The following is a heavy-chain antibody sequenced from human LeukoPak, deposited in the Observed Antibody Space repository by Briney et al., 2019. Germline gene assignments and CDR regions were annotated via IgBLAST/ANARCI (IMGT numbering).Heavy chain of an antibody. V-gene: IGHV4-38-2*02. CDR2: IYHSGST. J-gene: IGHJ4*02. D-gene: IGHD4-11*01. CDR1: GYSISSGYY. Sequence: PSETLSLTCTVSGYSISSGYYWGWIRQPPGKGLEWIGSIYHSGSTYYNPSLKSRVTISVDTSKNQFSLKLSSVTAADTAVYYCARAMTTVTDFDYWGQGTLVTVSS. CDR3: ARAMTTVTDFDY.